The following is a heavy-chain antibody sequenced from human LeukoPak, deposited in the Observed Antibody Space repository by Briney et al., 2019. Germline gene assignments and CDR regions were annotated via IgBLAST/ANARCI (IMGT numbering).Heavy chain of an antibody. V-gene: IGHV1-2*02. Sequence: ASVKVSCKASGYTFTGYYMHWVRQAPGQGLEWMGWINPNSGGTNYAQKLQGRVTMTTDTSTSTAYMELRSLRSDDTAVYYCARHSDDILTGYPVYYFDYWGQGTLVTVSS. J-gene: IGHJ4*02. CDR3: ARHSDDILTGYPVYYFDY. D-gene: IGHD3-9*01. CDR1: GYTFTGYY. CDR2: INPNSGGT.